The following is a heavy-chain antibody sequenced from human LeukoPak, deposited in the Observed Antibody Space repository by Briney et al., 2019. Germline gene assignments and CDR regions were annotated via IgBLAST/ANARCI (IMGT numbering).Heavy chain of an antibody. CDR2: INHSGST. CDR3: ARVVVVPAAIPGWFDP. V-gene: IGHV4-34*01. D-gene: IGHD2-2*02. J-gene: IGHJ5*02. Sequence: PSETLSLTCAVYGGSFSDYYWSWIRQPPGKGLEWIGEINHSGSTNYNPSLKSRVTISVDTSKNQFSLKLSSVTAADTAVYYCARVVVVPAAIPGWFDPWGQGTLVTVSS. CDR1: GGSFSDYY.